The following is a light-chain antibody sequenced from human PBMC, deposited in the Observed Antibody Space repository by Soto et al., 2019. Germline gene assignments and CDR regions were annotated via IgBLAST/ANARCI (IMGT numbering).Light chain of an antibody. CDR1: SSDVGNYNY. Sequence: QSALTQPDSVSGSPGQSITISCTGTSSDVGNYNYVSWYQQHPGKAPKLIIYDVSNRPSGVSNRFSGSKSGNTASLTISGLQAEDEADYYCSSYTTSNTLYVFGTGTKVTVL. V-gene: IGLV2-14*01. CDR3: SSYTTSNTLYV. CDR2: DVS. J-gene: IGLJ1*01.